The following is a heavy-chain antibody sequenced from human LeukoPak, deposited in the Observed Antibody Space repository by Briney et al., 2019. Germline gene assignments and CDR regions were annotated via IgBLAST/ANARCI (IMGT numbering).Heavy chain of an antibody. D-gene: IGHD2-2*01. Sequence: SVKVSCKASGGTFSSYAISWVRQAPGQGLEWMGGIIPIFGTANYAQKFQGRVTITTDESTSTAYMELSSLRSEDTAVYYCARAPLVGYQLLGGDWFDPWGQGTLVTVSS. CDR1: GGTFSSYA. CDR2: IIPIFGTA. CDR3: ARAPLVGYQLLGGDWFDP. V-gene: IGHV1-69*05. J-gene: IGHJ5*02.